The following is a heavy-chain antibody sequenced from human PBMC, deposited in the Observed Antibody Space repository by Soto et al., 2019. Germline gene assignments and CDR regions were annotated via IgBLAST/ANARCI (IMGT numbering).Heavy chain of an antibody. CDR3: ARDFAFYGDYASDFDY. J-gene: IGHJ4*02. Sequence: GASVTVSCKASGYTFTGDGIIWVRQAPGQGLEWMGWISAYNGNTNYAQKLQGRVTMTTDTSTSTAYMELRSLRSDDTAVYYCARDFAFYGDYASDFDYWGQGTLVTVSS. V-gene: IGHV1-18*01. D-gene: IGHD4-17*01. CDR2: ISAYNGNT. CDR1: GYTFTGDG.